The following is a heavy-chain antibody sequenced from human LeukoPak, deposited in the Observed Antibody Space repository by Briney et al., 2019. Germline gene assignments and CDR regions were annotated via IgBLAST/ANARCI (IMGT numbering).Heavy chain of an antibody. V-gene: IGHV1-8*01. CDR2: MNPNSGNT. D-gene: IGHD6-13*01. CDR1: GYTFTRYD. CDR3: ARTAHSCSFGDWFDP. Sequence: GASVKVSCKASGYTFTRYDINWVRQATGQGLEWMGWMNPNSGNTGYAQKFQGRVTMTRNTSISTAYMELSSLRSEDTAVYYCARTAHSCSFGDWFDPWGQGTLVTVSS. J-gene: IGHJ5*02.